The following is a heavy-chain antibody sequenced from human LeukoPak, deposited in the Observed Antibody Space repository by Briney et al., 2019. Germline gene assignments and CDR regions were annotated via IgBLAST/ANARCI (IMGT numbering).Heavy chain of an antibody. D-gene: IGHD4-17*01. Sequence: SETLSLTCAVSGYSISSGYYWGWIRQPPGKGLDWIGSIYHSGSTYYNPSLKSRVTISVDTSKNQFSLKLSSVTAADTAVYYCARWDYGDYEAPSWGQGTLVTVSS. J-gene: IGHJ5*02. CDR2: IYHSGST. CDR3: ARWDYGDYEAPS. CDR1: GYSISSGYY. V-gene: IGHV4-38-2*01.